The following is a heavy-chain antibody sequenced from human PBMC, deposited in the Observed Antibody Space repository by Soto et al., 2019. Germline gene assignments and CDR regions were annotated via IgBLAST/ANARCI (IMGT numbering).Heavy chain of an antibody. CDR1: DGPFSDRGYC. D-gene: IGHD6-13*01. J-gene: IGHJ4*02. Sequence: PSELLSLPYTVSDGPFSDRGYCWSWIRQHPGKGLECIGYIFYTGSTYYNPTLKSRVTMSVDTSKRQFSLNLSSLTAADTAVYYCARVYSGNYLGYFDYWVKGALVTVSS. CDR2: IFYTGST. CDR3: ARVYSGNYLGYFDY. V-gene: IGHV4-31*03.